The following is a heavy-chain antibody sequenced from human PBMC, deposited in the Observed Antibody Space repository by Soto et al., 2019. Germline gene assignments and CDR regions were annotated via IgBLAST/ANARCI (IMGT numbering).Heavy chain of an antibody. Sequence: PSETLSLTCAVYGGSFGGYSWTWIRQPPGKGLEWIGEINHGGSTYYNPSLKSRVTMSVDTSKNQFSLNLRSVTAADTAVYYCARVDIVVVVTAARYFDYWDQGALVPVSS. CDR3: ARVDIVVVVTAARYFDY. CDR2: INHGGST. V-gene: IGHV4-34*01. D-gene: IGHD2-15*01. CDR1: GGSFGGYS. J-gene: IGHJ4*02.